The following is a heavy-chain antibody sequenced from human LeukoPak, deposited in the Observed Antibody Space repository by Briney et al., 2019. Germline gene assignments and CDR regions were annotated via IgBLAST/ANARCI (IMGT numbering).Heavy chain of an antibody. CDR2: ISYDGSNK. J-gene: IGHJ4*02. Sequence: GRPLRLSCAASGFTFSSYAMHWVRQAPGKGLEWVAVISYDGSNKYYADSVKGRFTISRDNSKNTLYLQMNSLRAEDTAVYYCASSRDYWGQGTLVTVSS. CDR3: ASSRDY. CDR1: GFTFSSYA. V-gene: IGHV3-30-3*01.